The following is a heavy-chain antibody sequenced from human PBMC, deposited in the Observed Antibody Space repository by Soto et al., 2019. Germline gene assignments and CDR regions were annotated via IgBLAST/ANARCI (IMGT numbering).Heavy chain of an antibody. CDR3: ARRGYGLYFDY. Sequence: EVQLAESGGGLVQPGGSLRLSCAASGFTFSSYAMHWVRQAPGKGLEYVSAISGNGGSTYYANSVKGRFTISRDNSKNTLYLQMGSLRAEDMAVYYCARRGYGLYFDYWGQGTLVTVSS. V-gene: IGHV3-64*01. CDR1: GFTFSSYA. J-gene: IGHJ4*02. D-gene: IGHD3-10*01. CDR2: ISGNGGST.